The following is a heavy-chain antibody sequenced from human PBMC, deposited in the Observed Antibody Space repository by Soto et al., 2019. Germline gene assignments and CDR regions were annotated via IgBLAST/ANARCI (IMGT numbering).Heavy chain of an antibody. D-gene: IGHD5-12*01. CDR3: ARRVKVATILFNRGNYYMDG. J-gene: IGHJ6*03. CDR1: GGSISSYY. V-gene: IGHV4-59*08. CDR2: ICYSGSA. Sequence: SETLSLTCTVSGGSISSYYWSWIRQPPGKGLEWIGYICYSGSANYNPSLKSLVTISVDTSKNQFSLKLSSVTAADTAVYYCARRVKVATILFNRGNYYMDGWGKGTTVTVSS.